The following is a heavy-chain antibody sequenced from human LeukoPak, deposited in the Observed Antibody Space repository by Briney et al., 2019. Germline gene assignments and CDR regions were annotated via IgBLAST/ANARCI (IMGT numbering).Heavy chain of an antibody. V-gene: IGHV3-23*01. D-gene: IGHD3-22*01. Sequence: PGGSLRLSCAASGFSFSTYAMSWVRQAPGKGLEWVSGVNGNGGSTSYADSVKGRFTIFRDNSKNTVYLQMNSLRVEDTAVYYCARSIGYSYELDYWGQGTLVTVSS. J-gene: IGHJ4*02. CDR2: VNGNGGST. CDR3: ARSIGYSYELDY. CDR1: GFSFSTYA.